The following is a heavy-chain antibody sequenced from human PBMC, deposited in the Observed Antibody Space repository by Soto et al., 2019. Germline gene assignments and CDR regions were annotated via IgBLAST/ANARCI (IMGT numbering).Heavy chain of an antibody. Sequence: PSETLSLTCAVYGGSFSGYYWSWIRQPPGKGLEWIGEINHSGNTNYNPSLKSRVTISVDTSKNQFSLKLSSVTAADTAVYYCARHNYDGSRYSYCYYGMDVWGHGTTVT. D-gene: IGHD3-22*01. CDR2: INHSGNT. CDR3: ARHNYDGSRYSYCYYGMDV. CDR1: GGSFSGYY. J-gene: IGHJ6*02. V-gene: IGHV4-34*01.